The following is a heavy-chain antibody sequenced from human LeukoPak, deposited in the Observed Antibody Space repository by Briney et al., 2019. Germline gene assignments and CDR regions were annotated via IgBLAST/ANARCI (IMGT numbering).Heavy chain of an antibody. CDR2: ISWDGGST. J-gene: IGHJ4*02. Sequence: SGGSLRLSCAASGFTFDDCAMHWVRQAPGKGLEWFSLISWDGGSTYYADSVKGRFTISRDNSKNSLYLQMNSLRAEDTALYYCAKDQYYYDSSGYYSWGQGTLVTVSS. CDR1: GFTFDDCA. V-gene: IGHV3-43D*04. D-gene: IGHD3-22*01. CDR3: AKDQYYYDSSGYYS.